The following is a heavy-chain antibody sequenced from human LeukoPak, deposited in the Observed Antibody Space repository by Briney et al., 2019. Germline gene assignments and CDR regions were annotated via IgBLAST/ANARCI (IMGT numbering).Heavy chain of an antibody. CDR1: GGSFSGYY. Sequence: SETLSLTCAVYGGSFSGYYWSWIRQPPGKGLEWIGEINHSGSTNYNPSLKSRVTISVDTSKNQFSLKLSSVTAADTAVYYCARCRITMVRGVIRLPLFDYWGQGTLVTVSS. V-gene: IGHV4-34*01. J-gene: IGHJ4*02. CDR2: INHSGST. CDR3: ARCRITMVRGVIRLPLFDY. D-gene: IGHD3-10*01.